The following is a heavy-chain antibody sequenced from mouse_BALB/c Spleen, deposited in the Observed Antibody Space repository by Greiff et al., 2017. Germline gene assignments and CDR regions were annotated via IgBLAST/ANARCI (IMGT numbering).Heavy chain of an antibody. V-gene: IGHV5-17*02. Sequence: EVMLVESGGGLVQPGGSRKLSCAASGFTFSSFGMHWVRQAPEKGLEWVAYISSGSSTIYYADTVKGRFTISRDNPKNTLFLQMTSLRSEDTAMYYCAREGEGYFDYWGQGTTLTVSS. J-gene: IGHJ2*01. CDR1: GFTFSSFG. CDR3: AREGEGYFDY. CDR2: ISSGSSTI.